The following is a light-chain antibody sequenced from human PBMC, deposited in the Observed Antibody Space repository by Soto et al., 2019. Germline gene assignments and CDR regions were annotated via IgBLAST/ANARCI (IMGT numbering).Light chain of an antibody. CDR3: QQYGSSPVT. CDR2: GAS. V-gene: IGKV3-20*01. CDR1: QSVKSS. Sequence: EIVMTQSPATLSVSPGERATHSCRASQSVKSSLAWYQQKPGQAPRLLIYGASTRATGIPARFSGGGSGTDFTLTISRLEPEDFAVYYCQQYGSSPVTFGGGTKVDIK. J-gene: IGKJ4*01.